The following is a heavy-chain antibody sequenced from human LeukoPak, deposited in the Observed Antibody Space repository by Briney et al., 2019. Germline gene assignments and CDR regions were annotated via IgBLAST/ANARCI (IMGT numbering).Heavy chain of an antibody. J-gene: IGHJ4*02. CDR3: AKVRGGYCSGGSCGYFDY. D-gene: IGHD2-15*01. Sequence: GGSLGLSCAASGFTFSSYAMSWVRQAPGKGLEWVSAISGSGGSTYYADSVKGRFTISRDNSKNTLYLQMNSLRAEDAAVYYCAKVRGGYCSGGSCGYFDYWGQGTLVTVSS. CDR2: ISGSGGST. V-gene: IGHV3-23*01. CDR1: GFTFSSYA.